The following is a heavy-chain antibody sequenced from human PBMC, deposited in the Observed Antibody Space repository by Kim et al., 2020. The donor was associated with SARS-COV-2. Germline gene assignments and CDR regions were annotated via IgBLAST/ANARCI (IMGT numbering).Heavy chain of an antibody. CDR1: GDSVSSDRST. D-gene: IGHD4-17*01. V-gene: IGHV6-1*01. CDR3: VRGFYGSSFDL. J-gene: IGHJ3*01. Sequence: SQTLSLTCVISGDSVSSDRSTWNWIRQSRSRGLEWLGRTYFRSKWYDDYGIYVKSRITISPDTSKNQFSLQLSSVTPEDSAIYYCVRGFYGSSFDLWGQGTVVTVSS. CDR2: TYFRSKWYD.